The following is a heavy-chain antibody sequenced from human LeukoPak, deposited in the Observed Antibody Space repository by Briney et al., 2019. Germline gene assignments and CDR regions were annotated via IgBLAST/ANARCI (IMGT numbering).Heavy chain of an antibody. CDR3: AKTTRASIRSAFDI. CDR1: GGSITTSSYY. Sequence: SETLSLTCTVSGGSITTSSYYWGWVHQPPGKGLEWIGCTSHSGTTFYSPSLRSRVSISVDTSNSQFSLKLSSMTATDTAVYYCAKTTRASIRSAFDIWGQGTLVTVSS. V-gene: IGHV4-39*01. J-gene: IGHJ3*02. CDR2: TSHSGTT. D-gene: IGHD1-7*01.